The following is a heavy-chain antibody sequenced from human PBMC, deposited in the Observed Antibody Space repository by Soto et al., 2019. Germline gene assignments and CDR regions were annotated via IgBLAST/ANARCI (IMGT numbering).Heavy chain of an antibody. CDR2: IIPIFGTP. CDR1: GGTFSSYA. J-gene: IGHJ4*02. D-gene: IGHD1-26*01. CDR3: ARGWETVGATTPFAY. V-gene: IGHV1-69*06. Sequence: QVQLVQSGAEVKKPGSSVKVSCKASGGTFSSYAIDWVRQAPGQGLDWMGGIIPIFGTPNYAQKFQGRVTITADKSTSTAYMEVRSLRSEDTAVYYCARGWETVGATTPFAYWGQGTLVTVSS.